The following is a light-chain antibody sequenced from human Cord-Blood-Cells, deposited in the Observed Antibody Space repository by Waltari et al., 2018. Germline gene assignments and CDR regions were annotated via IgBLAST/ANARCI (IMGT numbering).Light chain of an antibody. CDR1: QGISSY. Sequence: IQLTQSPSSLSASLADRVPLTCRASQGISSYLAWYQQTPGKAPKLLIYAASTLQSGVPSRFSGSGSGTDFTLTISSLQPEDFATYYCKQLNSYPITFGQGTRLEIK. J-gene: IGKJ5*01. CDR2: AAS. V-gene: IGKV1-9*01. CDR3: KQLNSYPIT.